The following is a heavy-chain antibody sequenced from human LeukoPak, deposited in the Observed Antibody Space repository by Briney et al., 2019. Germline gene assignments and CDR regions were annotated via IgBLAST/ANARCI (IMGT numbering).Heavy chain of an antibody. Sequence: GGSLRLSCAASGFTFSDYSMNWVRQAPGKGLEWVSYISSSSGTIFYADSVKDRFTISRDNAKNSLYLQMNSLRADDTAVYYCATDPATGTTATSLLAPWGQGTLVTVSS. CDR1: GFTFSDYS. J-gene: IGHJ5*02. D-gene: IGHD1-1*01. CDR2: ISSSSGTI. V-gene: IGHV3-48*01. CDR3: ATDPATGTTATSLLAP.